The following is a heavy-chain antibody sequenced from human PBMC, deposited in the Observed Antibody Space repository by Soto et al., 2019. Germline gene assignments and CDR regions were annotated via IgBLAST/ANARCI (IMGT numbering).Heavy chain of an antibody. V-gene: IGHV1-18*04. J-gene: IGHJ4*02. D-gene: IGHD2-15*01. Sequence: QVQLVQSGAEVKKPGASVKVSCKASGYTFTSYGISWVRQAPGQGLEWMGWISAKNGNTNYAQKLQGRVTMTKDTSASTAYMELRSLTSHDTAVYYCANAGVYCSGGSCYSASPFDFWGQGSLVTVSS. CDR1: GYTFTSYG. CDR3: ANAGVYCSGGSCYSASPFDF. CDR2: ISAKNGNT.